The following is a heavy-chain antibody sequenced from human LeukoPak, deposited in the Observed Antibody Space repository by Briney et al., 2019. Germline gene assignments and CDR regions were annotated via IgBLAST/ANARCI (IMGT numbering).Heavy chain of an antibody. J-gene: IGHJ4*02. V-gene: IGHV4-31*03. Sequence: PSETLSLTCTVSGGSISSGGYYWSWIRQHPGKGLEWIGYIHYSGSTYYNPSLKSRVTISVDTSKNQFSLKLSSVTAADTAVYYCASTDALAQNSYGYVFDYWGQGTLVTVSS. CDR2: IHYSGST. D-gene: IGHD5-18*01. CDR1: GGSISSGGYY. CDR3: ASTDALAQNSYGYVFDY.